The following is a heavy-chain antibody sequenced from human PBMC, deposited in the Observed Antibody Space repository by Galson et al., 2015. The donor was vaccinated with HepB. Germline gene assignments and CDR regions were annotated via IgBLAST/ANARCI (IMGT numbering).Heavy chain of an antibody. D-gene: IGHD6-13*01. Sequence: SLRLSCAGSGFTFSGSAIHWVRQASGRGLEWIGRIGSKANSYATKYVASVSGRFIIFRDDSKNMAFLRLNSLKIDDTAVYYCIRRGDLSGYSSLWGQGTLVTVSS. J-gene: IGHJ4*02. CDR2: IGSKANSYAT. CDR3: IRRGDLSGYSSL. CDR1: GFTFSGSA. V-gene: IGHV3-73*01.